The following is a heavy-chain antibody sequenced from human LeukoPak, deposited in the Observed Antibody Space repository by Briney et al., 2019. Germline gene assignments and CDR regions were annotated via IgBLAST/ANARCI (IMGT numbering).Heavy chain of an antibody. Sequence: GGSLRLSCAASGFTFNNYWMHWVRQAPGKGLVWVSRINSDGSYINYADSVKGRFTISRDTAKNTLYLQMNSLRAQDTTVYYCSGRYRVGATINYWGQGTLVTVSS. CDR3: SGRYRVGATINY. V-gene: IGHV3-74*01. D-gene: IGHD1-26*01. CDR1: GFTFNNYW. J-gene: IGHJ4*02. CDR2: INSDGSYI.